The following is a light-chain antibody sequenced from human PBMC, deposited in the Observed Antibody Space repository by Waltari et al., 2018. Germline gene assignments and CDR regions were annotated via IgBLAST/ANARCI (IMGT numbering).Light chain of an antibody. CDR2: KIS. CDR1: QSLVHSDGNTY. CDR3: MQGLQFPLCT. V-gene: IGKV2-24*01. J-gene: IGKJ2*02. Sequence: EIVMTQAPLSLPVTLGQPASISCKSSQSLVHSDGNTYLSWLHERPGQPPRALIYKISNRFSEVPDRFSGSGAGTDFTLNITRVEAEDVGIYYCMQGLQFPLCTFGQGTKLEI.